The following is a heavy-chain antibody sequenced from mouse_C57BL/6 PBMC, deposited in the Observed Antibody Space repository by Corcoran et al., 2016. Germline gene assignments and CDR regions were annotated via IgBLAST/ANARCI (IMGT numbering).Heavy chain of an antibody. V-gene: IGHV1-26*01. Sequence: EVQLQQSGPELVKPGASVKISCKASGYTFTDYYMNWVKQSHGKSLEWIGDINPNNGGTSYNQKFKGKATLTVDKSSSTAYMELRSLTSEDSAVYYCEGDYVNYWGQGTTLTVSS. CDR2: INPNNGGT. CDR3: EGDYVNY. J-gene: IGHJ2*01. CDR1: GYTFTDYY.